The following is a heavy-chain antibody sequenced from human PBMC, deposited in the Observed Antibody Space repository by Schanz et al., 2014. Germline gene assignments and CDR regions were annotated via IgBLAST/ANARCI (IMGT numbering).Heavy chain of an antibody. CDR1: GYTFSDYY. D-gene: IGHD5-12*01. CDR3: ARGGGPEDVFDI. CDR2: INLSGGST. V-gene: IGHV1-46*01. J-gene: IGHJ3*02. Sequence: QVQLVQSGAEVKKPGASVKVSCKASGYTFSDYYIHWVRQAPGQGLEWMGIINLSGGSTNNAQKFQGRLTMTRDTSTFTAYMDVSSLRSDDTAVYYCARGGGPEDVFDIWGQGTILTVSS.